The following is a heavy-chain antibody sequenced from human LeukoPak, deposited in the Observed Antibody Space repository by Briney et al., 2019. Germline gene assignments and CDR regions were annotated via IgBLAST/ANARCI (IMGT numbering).Heavy chain of an antibody. J-gene: IGHJ5*02. V-gene: IGHV1-69*13. Sequence: PVASVKVSCKASGGTFSSYAISWVRQAPGQGLEWMGGIIPIFGTANYAQKFQGRVTITADESTSTAYMELSSLRSEDMAVYYCARGGYDFWSGYYSQNWFDPWGQGTLVTVSS. D-gene: IGHD3-3*01. CDR1: GGTFSSYA. CDR2: IIPIFGTA. CDR3: ARGGYDFWSGYYSQNWFDP.